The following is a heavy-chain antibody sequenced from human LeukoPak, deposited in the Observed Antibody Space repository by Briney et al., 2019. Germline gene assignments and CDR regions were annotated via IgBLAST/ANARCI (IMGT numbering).Heavy chain of an antibody. V-gene: IGHV1-3*01. CDR1: GYTFTSYA. J-gene: IGHJ6*02. D-gene: IGHD6-19*01. Sequence: ASVKVSCKASGYTFTSYAIHWVRQAPGQRLEWMGWVSAGNGNTKYSQNFQGRVTFISNTSATTAFMELSSLRSEDTAVYYCATTPAYSSGWYYPRRAYYYYGMDVWGQGTTVTVSS. CDR2: VSAGNGNT. CDR3: ATTPAYSSGWYYPRRAYYYYGMDV.